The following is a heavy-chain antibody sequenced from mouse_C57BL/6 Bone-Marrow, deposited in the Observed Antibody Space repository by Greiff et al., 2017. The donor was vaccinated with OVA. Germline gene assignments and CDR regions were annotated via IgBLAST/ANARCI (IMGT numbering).Heavy chain of an antibody. CDR2: IDPENGDT. V-gene: IGHV14-4*01. D-gene: IGHD2-14*01. Sequence: VQLKQSGAELVRPGASVKLSCTASGFNIKDDYMHWVKQRPEQGLEWIGWIDPENGDTEYASKFQGKATITADTSSNTAYLQLSSLTSEDTAVYYCTTLGYYWYFDVWGTGTTVTVSS. J-gene: IGHJ1*03. CDR1: GFNIKDDY. CDR3: TTLGYYWYFDV.